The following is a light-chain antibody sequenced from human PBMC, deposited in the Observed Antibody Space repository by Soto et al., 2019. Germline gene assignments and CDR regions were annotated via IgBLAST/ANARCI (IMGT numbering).Light chain of an antibody. Sequence: DIPMTQSPSSLSASVGDRVTITCRASQVISSWLVWYQQKPGNAPKLLIYKASTLQTGVPSRFSGSESGTEFTLTISSLQPEDFAVYYCQHYGSSPLTFGQGTKVEIK. CDR1: QVISSW. CDR2: KAS. CDR3: QHYGSSPLT. V-gene: IGKV1-12*01. J-gene: IGKJ1*01.